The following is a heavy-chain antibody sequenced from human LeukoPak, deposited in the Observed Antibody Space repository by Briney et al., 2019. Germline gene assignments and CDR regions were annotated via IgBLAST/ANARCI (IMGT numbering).Heavy chain of an antibody. D-gene: IGHD2-15*01. J-gene: IGHJ3*02. CDR3: ARVRTVAATGGRGAFDI. CDR1: GFTFSSYA. CDR2: ISSNGGST. Sequence: PGGSLRLSCAASGFTFSSYAMHWVRQAPGKGLEYVSAISSNGGSTYYTNSVKGRFTISRDNSKNTLFLQMGSLRAEDMAVYYCARVRTVAATGGRGAFDIWGQGTMVTVSS. V-gene: IGHV3-64*01.